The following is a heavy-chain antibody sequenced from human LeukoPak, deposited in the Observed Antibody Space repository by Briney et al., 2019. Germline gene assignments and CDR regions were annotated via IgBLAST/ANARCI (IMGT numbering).Heavy chain of an antibody. CDR1: GFTFSSYG. J-gene: IGHJ6*03. Sequence: VGSLRLSCAASGFTFSSYGMHWVRQAPGKGLEWVAFIRYDGSNKYYADSVKGRFTISRDNSKNTLYLQMNSLRAEDTAVYYCAKAGVAGTGYYYMDVWGKGTTVTVSS. V-gene: IGHV3-30*02. CDR2: IRYDGSNK. D-gene: IGHD6-19*01. CDR3: AKAGVAGTGYYYMDV.